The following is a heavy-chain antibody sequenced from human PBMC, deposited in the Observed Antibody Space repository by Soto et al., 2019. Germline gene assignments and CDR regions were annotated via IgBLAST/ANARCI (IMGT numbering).Heavy chain of an antibody. J-gene: IGHJ4*02. CDR2: SKNQADSYTT. D-gene: IGHD3-10*01. Sequence: EVPLGESGGGLVQPGGSLRLSCAASGFTFSDHYMDCVRQAPGKGLEWVGRSKNQADSYTTEYAASVKGRFTISRDGSKNSLCLQMNSLKTEDTAVYYCTVWGSGNDFGAAWCPGILVTVSS. CDR3: TVWGSGNDFGAA. V-gene: IGHV3-72*01. CDR1: GFTFSDHY.